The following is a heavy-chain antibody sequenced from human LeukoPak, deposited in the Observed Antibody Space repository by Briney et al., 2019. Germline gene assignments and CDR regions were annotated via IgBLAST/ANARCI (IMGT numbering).Heavy chain of an antibody. CDR2: IYISGST. Sequence: PSETLSLTCTISGGSISSYYWTWIRQPAGKGLEWIGRIYISGSTNYNPSLKSRVTISVDTSKNQFSLKLSSVTAADTAVYYCARELYYDFWSGYYPGKFDPWGQGTLVTVSS. V-gene: IGHV4-4*07. D-gene: IGHD3-3*01. CDR3: ARELYYDFWSGYYPGKFDP. CDR1: GGSISSYY. J-gene: IGHJ5*02.